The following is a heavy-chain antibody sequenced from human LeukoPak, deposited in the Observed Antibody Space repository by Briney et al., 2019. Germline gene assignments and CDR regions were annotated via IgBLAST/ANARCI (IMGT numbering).Heavy chain of an antibody. Sequence: GGSLRLSCAASGFTFSSYGMHWVRQAPGKGLEWVAVISYDGSNKYYADSVKGRFTISRDNSKNTLYLQMNSLRAEDTAVHYCAKGSSGSWYVFDYWGQGTLVTVSS. CDR2: ISYDGSNK. J-gene: IGHJ4*02. V-gene: IGHV3-30*18. D-gene: IGHD6-13*01. CDR1: GFTFSSYG. CDR3: AKGSSGSWYVFDY.